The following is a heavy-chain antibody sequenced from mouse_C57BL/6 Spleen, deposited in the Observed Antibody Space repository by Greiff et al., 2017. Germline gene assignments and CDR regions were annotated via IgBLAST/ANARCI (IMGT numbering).Heavy chain of an antibody. V-gene: IGHV5-17*01. J-gene: IGHJ2*01. CDR3: AGYDYSSSFDY. D-gene: IGHD1-1*01. CDR2: ISSGSSTI. Sequence: EVMLVESGGGLVKPGGSLKLSCAASGFTFSDYGMHWVRQAPEKGLEWVAYISSGSSTIYYADTVKGRFTISRDNAKNTQFLQMTSLRSEDTAIYYCAGYDYSSSFDYWGQGTTLTVSS. CDR1: GFTFSDYG.